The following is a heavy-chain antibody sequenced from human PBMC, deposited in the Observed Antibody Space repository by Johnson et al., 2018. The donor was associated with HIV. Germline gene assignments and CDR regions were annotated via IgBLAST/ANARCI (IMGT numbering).Heavy chain of an antibody. CDR2: IRYDGSYK. Sequence: QVQLVESGGGVVQPGGSLRLSCAASGFTFSSYGMHWVRQAPGKGLEWVAFIRYDGSYKYYADSVKGRFTISRDNSKNTLYLQMNSLRAEDTAVYYCAKAGAVAGPGIDAFDIWGQGTMVTVSS. J-gene: IGHJ3*02. V-gene: IGHV3-30*02. CDR3: AKAGAVAGPGIDAFDI. D-gene: IGHD6-19*01. CDR1: GFTFSSYG.